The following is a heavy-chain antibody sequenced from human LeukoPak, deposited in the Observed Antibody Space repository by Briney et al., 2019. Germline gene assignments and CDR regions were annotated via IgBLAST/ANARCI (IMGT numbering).Heavy chain of an antibody. CDR3: ARDKYRWNDGSYGMDV. D-gene: IGHD1-1*01. V-gene: IGHV4-31*03. Sequence: PSETLSLTCTVSGGSISSGGYYWSWIRQHPGKGLEWIGYIYYSGSTYYNPSLKSRVTISVDTSKNQFSLKLSSVTAADTAVYYCARDKYRWNDGSYGMDVWGQGTTVTVSS. CDR2: IYYSGST. J-gene: IGHJ6*02. CDR1: GGSISSGGYY.